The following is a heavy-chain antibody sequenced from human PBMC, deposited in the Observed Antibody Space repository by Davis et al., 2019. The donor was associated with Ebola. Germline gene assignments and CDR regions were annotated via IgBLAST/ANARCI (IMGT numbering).Heavy chain of an antibody. CDR1: GFTFSGSA. D-gene: IGHD3-16*01. J-gene: IGHJ6*02. Sequence: GESLKISCAASGFTFSGSAMHWVRQASGKGLEWVGRIRSKANSYATAYAASVKGRFTISRDNSKNTLYLQMNSLRAEDTAVYYCAREMFGTEDVWGQGTTVTVSS. V-gene: IGHV3-73*01. CDR2: IRSKANSYAT. CDR3: AREMFGTEDV.